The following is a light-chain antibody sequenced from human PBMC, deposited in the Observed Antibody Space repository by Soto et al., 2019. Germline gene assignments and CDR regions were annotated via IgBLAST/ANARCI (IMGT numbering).Light chain of an antibody. CDR2: GAS. Sequence: EIVMTQSPATLSVSPGERATLSCRASQGVNTNLAWYQQKPGQAPQLLIYGASTRATCVPARFNGSGSETQFTLTITSLQSEDFATYSCQQYNSWPRTFGHGTKV. V-gene: IGKV3-15*01. J-gene: IGKJ1*01. CDR3: QQYNSWPRT. CDR1: QGVNTN.